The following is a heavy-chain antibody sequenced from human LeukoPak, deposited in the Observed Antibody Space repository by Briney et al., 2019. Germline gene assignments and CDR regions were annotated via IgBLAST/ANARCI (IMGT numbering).Heavy chain of an antibody. CDR3: ARDGKSNWY. D-gene: IGHD1-1*01. Sequence: GASVKVSCETSGYDFTGFYMHWVRQAPGQGLEWMGCVNPRSGDTNYAQKFQGRVRMTTDTSIGTASMELSWLRSDDTAVYYCARDGKSNWYWGQGTLVTVSS. V-gene: IGHV1-2*02. CDR2: VNPRSGDT. CDR1: GYDFTGFY. J-gene: IGHJ4*02.